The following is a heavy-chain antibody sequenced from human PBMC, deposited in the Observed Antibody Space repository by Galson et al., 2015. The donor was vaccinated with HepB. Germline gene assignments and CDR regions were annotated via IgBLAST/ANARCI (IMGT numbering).Heavy chain of an antibody. CDR2: IIPILGIA. J-gene: IGHJ4*02. CDR3: KLEPPSRDMVRHDAEDFDY. CDR1: GGTFSSYT. Sequence: SVKVSCKASGGTFSSYTISWVRQAPGQGLEWMGRIIPILGIANYAQKFQGRVTITADKSTSTAYMELSSLRSEDTAVYYCKLEPPSRDMVRHDAEDFDYWGQGTLVTVSS. D-gene: IGHD3-10*01. V-gene: IGHV1-69*02.